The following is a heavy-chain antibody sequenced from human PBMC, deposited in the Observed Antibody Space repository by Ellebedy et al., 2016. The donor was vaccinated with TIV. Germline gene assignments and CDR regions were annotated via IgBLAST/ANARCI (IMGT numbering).Heavy chain of an antibody. CDR3: ARDRTGVNAFDI. Sequence: ASVKVSCXASGYTFTSYGISWVRQAPGQGLEWMGWISAYNGNTNYAQKLQGRVTMTTDTSTSTAYMELRSLRSDDTAVYYCARDRTGVNAFDIWGQGTMVTVSS. D-gene: IGHD3/OR15-3a*01. CDR1: GYTFTSYG. V-gene: IGHV1-18*01. CDR2: ISAYNGNT. J-gene: IGHJ3*02.